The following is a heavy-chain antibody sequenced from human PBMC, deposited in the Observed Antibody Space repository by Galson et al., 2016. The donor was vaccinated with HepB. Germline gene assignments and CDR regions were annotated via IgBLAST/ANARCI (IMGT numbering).Heavy chain of an antibody. J-gene: IGHJ5*01. CDR1: GFIFSGYA. CDR3: ARSGSYQLLDS. V-gene: IGHV3-30*04. CDR2: MSSDGGTQ. D-gene: IGHD1-26*01. Sequence: SLRLSCAASGFIFSGYAMHWVRQTPGKGLEWVAVMSSDGGTQYYADSVKGRFTISRDNSKSTVSLQMNSLRLEDTAVYYCARSGSYQLLDSWGHGTLVTVSS.